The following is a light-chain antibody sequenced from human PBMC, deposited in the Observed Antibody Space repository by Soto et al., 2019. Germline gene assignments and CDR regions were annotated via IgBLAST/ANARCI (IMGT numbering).Light chain of an antibody. CDR2: AAS. CDR3: QQYNNWQGT. CDR1: QSISTN. Sequence: EIVMTQSPATLSVSPGERATLSCRASQSISTNLAWYQQKPGRAPRPLIYAASARAAGIPARFSGSGSGTEFTLTISSLQSEDFAVYYCQQYNNWQGTIGPGTKVEIK. J-gene: IGKJ1*01. V-gene: IGKV3-15*01.